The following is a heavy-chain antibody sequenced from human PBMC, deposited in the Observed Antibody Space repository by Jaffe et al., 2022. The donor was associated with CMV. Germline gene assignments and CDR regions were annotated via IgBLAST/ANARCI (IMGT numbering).Heavy chain of an antibody. V-gene: IGHV2-5*01. Sequence: QITLKESGPTLVKPTQTLTLTCTFSGFSLSTSGVGVGWIRQPPGKALEWLALIYWNDDKRYSPSLKSRLTITKDTSKNQVVLTMTNMDPVDTATYYCAHRGGKTRSVDYWGQGTLVTVSS. D-gene: IGHD2-15*01. CDR3: AHRGGKTRSVDY. CDR2: IYWNDDK. CDR1: GFSLSTSGVG. J-gene: IGHJ4*02.